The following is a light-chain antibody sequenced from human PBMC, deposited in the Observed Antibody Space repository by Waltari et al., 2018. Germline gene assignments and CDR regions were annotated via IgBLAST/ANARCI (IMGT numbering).Light chain of an antibody. CDR1: RGISSN. Sequence: EIVMTQSPATLYMSPGETATLSCSASRGISSNLAWYQQKPGQAPRLLMYGKSTRASGFPAVFSGSRSGTEFTLTFSSLQSEDVAPYYCQQYDIWPYSFGQGTKLEIK. CDR3: QQYDIWPYS. V-gene: IGKV3-15*01. CDR2: GKS. J-gene: IGKJ2*01.